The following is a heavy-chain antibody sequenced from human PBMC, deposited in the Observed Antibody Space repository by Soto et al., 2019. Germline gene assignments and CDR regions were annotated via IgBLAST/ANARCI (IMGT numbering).Heavy chain of an antibody. D-gene: IGHD3-10*01. Sequence: QVQLVESGGGVVQPGRSLRLSCAASGFTFSSYAMHWVRQAPGKGLEWVAVIWYDGSNKYYADSVKGRFTISRDNSKNTLYLQMSSLRADDSAVYFCARGSKDSYPGSRIFDFWGRGTLVTVSS. J-gene: IGHJ4*02. CDR1: GFTFSSYA. CDR2: IWYDGSNK. V-gene: IGHV3-33*01. CDR3: ARGSKDSYPGSRIFDF.